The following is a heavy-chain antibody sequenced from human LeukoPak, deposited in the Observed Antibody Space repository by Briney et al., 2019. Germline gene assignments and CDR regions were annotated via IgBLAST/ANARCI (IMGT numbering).Heavy chain of an antibody. Sequence: GGSLRLSCTASGLTLSNYWMIWVRQAPGKGLQWVAKIKQDGSEKYYVDSVKGRFTISRDNAENSLYLQMNSLRVEDTAVYYCAARSSGNPYFWGQETLVTVSS. CDR2: IKQDGSEK. V-gene: IGHV3-7*03. J-gene: IGHJ4*02. CDR3: AARSSGNPYF. CDR1: GLTLSNYW. D-gene: IGHD1-26*01.